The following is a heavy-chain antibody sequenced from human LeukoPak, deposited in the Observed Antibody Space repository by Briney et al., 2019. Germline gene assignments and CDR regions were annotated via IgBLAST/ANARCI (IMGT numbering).Heavy chain of an antibody. CDR3: AKVRSIAAAEAIDY. D-gene: IGHD6-13*01. CDR1: GSTFSSYA. CDR2: VSGTGGST. V-gene: IGHV3-23*01. Sequence: GGSLRLSCAASGSTFSSYAMSWVRQAPGKGLEWVSDVSGTGGSTYYADSVKGRFTISRDNSKNTLYLQMNSLRAEDTAVYYCAKVRSIAAAEAIDYWGQGTLVTVSS. J-gene: IGHJ4*02.